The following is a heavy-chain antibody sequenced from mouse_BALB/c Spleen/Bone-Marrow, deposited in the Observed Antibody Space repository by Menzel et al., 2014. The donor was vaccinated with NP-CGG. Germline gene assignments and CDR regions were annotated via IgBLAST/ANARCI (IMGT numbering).Heavy chain of an antibody. CDR3: NADTRAMDY. CDR1: GFNIKDFY. V-gene: IGHV14-4*02. Sequence: VQLQQPGADLVRSGASVKLSCTGSGFNIKDFYMHWVKQRPEKGLEWIGRIDPENGDTEYAPKFQGKATLTADSSSNTAFLQLNSLTSEDTAVYYCNADTRAMDYWGQGTSVTVSS. CDR2: IDPENGDT. J-gene: IGHJ4*01.